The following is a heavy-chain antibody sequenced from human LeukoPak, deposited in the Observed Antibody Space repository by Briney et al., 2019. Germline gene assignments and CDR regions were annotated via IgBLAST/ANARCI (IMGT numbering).Heavy chain of an antibody. Sequence: GGSLRLSCAASGFTFSSYGMHWVRQAPGKGLEWVAFIRYDGSNKYYADSVKGRFTISRDNSKNTLYLQMNSLRAEDTAVYYCANDLLWFGEGKEFDYWGQGTLVTVSS. CDR3: ANDLLWFGEGKEFDY. D-gene: IGHD3-10*01. CDR1: GFTFSSYG. V-gene: IGHV3-30*02. J-gene: IGHJ4*02. CDR2: IRYDGSNK.